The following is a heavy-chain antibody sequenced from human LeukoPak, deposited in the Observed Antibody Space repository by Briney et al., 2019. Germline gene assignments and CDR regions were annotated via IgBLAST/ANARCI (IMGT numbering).Heavy chain of an antibody. J-gene: IGHJ4*02. CDR3: ARWAVRDYNGGCDY. CDR2: IKNDGSEK. Sequence: QPGGSLRLSCATSGFTFSNYWMTWVRQAPGKGLEWVATIKNDGSEKRYVDSVEGRLTISRDDAKNSLYLLMDSLRAEDTGVYYCARWAVRDYNGGCDYWGQGTLVTVSS. V-gene: IGHV3-7*01. D-gene: IGHD1-1*01. CDR1: GFTFSNYW.